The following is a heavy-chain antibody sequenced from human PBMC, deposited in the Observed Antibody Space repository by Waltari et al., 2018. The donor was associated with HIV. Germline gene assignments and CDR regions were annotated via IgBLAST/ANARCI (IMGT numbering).Heavy chain of an antibody. D-gene: IGHD3-9*01. Sequence: VQLVESGGGSIKTGGSLRLSCAGSGFTVRKHLMAWVRQGPGKGLVWVARINSDGSTRNYADAVKGRFVISRDNSRNTVYLQLNSVKVEDTAVYFCARASHYIEFSTFDGDYYFDLWGRGTRVAVSS. CDR2: INSDGSTR. CDR3: ARASHYIEFSTFDGDYYFDL. J-gene: IGHJ4*02. CDR1: GFTVRKHL. V-gene: IGHV3-74*01.